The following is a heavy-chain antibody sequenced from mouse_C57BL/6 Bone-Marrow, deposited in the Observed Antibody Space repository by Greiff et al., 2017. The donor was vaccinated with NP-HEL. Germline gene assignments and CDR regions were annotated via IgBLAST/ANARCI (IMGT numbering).Heavy chain of an antibody. CDR3: ARNPGYAMDY. Sequence: EVKLVESGGGLVKPGGSLKLSCAASGFTFSSYAMSWVRQTPEKRLEWVATISDGGSYTYYPDNVKGRFTISRDKAKNNLYLQMSHLKSEDTAMYYCARNPGYAMDYWGQGTSVTVSS. V-gene: IGHV5-4*03. J-gene: IGHJ4*01. CDR2: ISDGGSYT. CDR1: GFTFSSYA.